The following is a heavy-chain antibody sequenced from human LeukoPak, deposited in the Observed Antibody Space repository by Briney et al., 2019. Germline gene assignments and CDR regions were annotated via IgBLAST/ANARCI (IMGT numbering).Heavy chain of an antibody. CDR1: GGSVSGYY. J-gene: IGHJ4*02. D-gene: IGHD6-19*01. CDR2: IHYSGST. CDR3: ARGGSKQWLVDDS. V-gene: IGHV4-59*02. Sequence: SETLSLTCTVSGGSVSGYYWSWIRQPPGKGLEWIGYIHYSGSTNYNPSLKSRVTISVDTSKNQFSLKLSSVTAADTAIYDCARGGSKQWLVDDSWGQGTLVTVSS.